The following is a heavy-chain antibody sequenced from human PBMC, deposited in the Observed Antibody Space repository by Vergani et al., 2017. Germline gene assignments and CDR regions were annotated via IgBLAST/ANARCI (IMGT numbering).Heavy chain of an antibody. J-gene: IGHJ3*02. D-gene: IGHD2-15*01. CDR1: GGSISSGSYY. Sequence: QVQLQESGPGLVKPSQTLSLTCTVSGGSISSGSYYWSWIRQPAGKGLEWIGRIYTSGSTNYNPSLKSRVTISVDTSKNQFSLKLSSVTAADTAVYYCARGVYCSGGSCYGAFDIWGQGTMVTVSS. CDR2: IYTSGST. CDR3: ARGVYCSGGSCYGAFDI. V-gene: IGHV4-61*02.